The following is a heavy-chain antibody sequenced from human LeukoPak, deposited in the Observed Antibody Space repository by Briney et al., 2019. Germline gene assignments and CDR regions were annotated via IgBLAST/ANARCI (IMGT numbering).Heavy chain of an antibody. V-gene: IGHV3-30*04. J-gene: IGHJ4*02. CDR1: GFTFSNYA. D-gene: IGHD6-19*01. CDR2: ISYDGSNQ. CDR3: ARERGSGWYYLDY. Sequence: GGSLRLSCAASGFTFSNYAMHWVRQAPGKGLEWVAVISYDGSNQEYADSVKGLFIISRDNSKATLYLQMNLLRTEDAALYYCARERGSGWYYLDYWGQRALVTVSS.